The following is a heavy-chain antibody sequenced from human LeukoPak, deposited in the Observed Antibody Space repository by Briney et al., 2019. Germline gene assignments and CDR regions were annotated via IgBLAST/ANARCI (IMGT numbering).Heavy chain of an antibody. J-gene: IGHJ4*02. CDR3: ARDRITIFGVVIMNFDY. V-gene: IGHV1-2*02. D-gene: IGHD3-3*01. CDR2: IDPNSGGT. Sequence: ASVKVSCKASGYTFTGYYMHWVRQAPGQGLEWMRWIDPNSGGTNYAQKFQGRVTMTRDTSISTAYMELSRLRSDDTAVYYCARDRITIFGVVIMNFDYWGQGTLVTVSS. CDR1: GYTFTGYY.